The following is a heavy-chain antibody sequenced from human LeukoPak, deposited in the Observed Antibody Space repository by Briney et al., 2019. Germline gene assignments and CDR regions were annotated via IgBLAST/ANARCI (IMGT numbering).Heavy chain of an antibody. CDR2: ISYDGSNK. V-gene: IGHV3-30-3*01. D-gene: IGHD4-17*01. CDR3: AKEGATVTTYFDY. CDR1: GFTFSSYA. J-gene: IGHJ4*02. Sequence: GGSLRLSCAASGFTFSSYAMHWVRQAPGKGLEWVAVISYDGSNKYYADSVKGRFTISRDNSKNTLYLQMNSLRVEDTAVYYCAKEGATVTTYFDYWGQGTLVTVSS.